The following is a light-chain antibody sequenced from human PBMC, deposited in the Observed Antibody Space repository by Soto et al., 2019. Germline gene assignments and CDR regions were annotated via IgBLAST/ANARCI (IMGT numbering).Light chain of an antibody. V-gene: IGLV2-11*01. CDR1: SSDVGGYNF. CDR3: CSYASSYTLCV. Sequence: QSALTQPRSVSGSPGQSVAISCTGTSSDVGGYNFVSWYQQHPGKAPKLIIYDVSKRPSGVPDRFSGSKSGNTASLTLSGLQAADEADYYCCSYASSYTLCVFGGGTKLTVL. CDR2: DVS. J-gene: IGLJ3*02.